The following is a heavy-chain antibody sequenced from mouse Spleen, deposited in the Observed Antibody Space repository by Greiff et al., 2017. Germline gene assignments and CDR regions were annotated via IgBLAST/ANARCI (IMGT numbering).Heavy chain of an antibody. CDR3: ARNYGSHYAMDY. CDR2: ISSGSSTI. V-gene: IGHV5-17*01. J-gene: IGHJ4*01. Sequence: EVKLVESGGGLVKPGGSLKLSCPASGFTFSDYGMHWVRQAPEKGLEWVAYISSGSSTIYYADTVKGRFTISRDNAKNTLFLQMTSLRSEDTAMYYCARNYGSHYAMDYWGQGTSVTVSS. D-gene: IGHD1-1*01. CDR1: GFTFSDYG.